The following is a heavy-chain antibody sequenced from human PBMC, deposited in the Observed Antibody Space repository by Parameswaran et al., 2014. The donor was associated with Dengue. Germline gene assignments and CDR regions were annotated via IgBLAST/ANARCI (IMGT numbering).Heavy chain of an antibody. J-gene: IGHJ4*02. V-gene: IGHV3-64*01. CDR3: ARAKASSGWYGGFDY. Sequence: VRQMPGKGLEYVSAISSNGGSTYYANSVKGRFTISRDNSKNTLYLQMGSLRAEDMAVYYCARAKASSGWYGGFDYWGQGTLVTVSS. D-gene: IGHD6-13*01. CDR2: ISSNGGST.